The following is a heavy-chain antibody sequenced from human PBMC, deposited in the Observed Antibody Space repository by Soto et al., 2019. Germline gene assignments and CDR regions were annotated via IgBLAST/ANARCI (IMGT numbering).Heavy chain of an antibody. V-gene: IGHV3-23*01. D-gene: IGHD6-13*01. CDR1: GFSFSSYA. CDR2: ISGSDGST. Sequence: GGSLRLSCVASGFSFSSYAMSWVRQAPGKGLEWVSVISGSDGSTYYADSVKGRFTISRDNSKNTLYLQMNSLRAEDTAVYYCAKDRERDAWYEDYWGQGTLVTVSS. J-gene: IGHJ4*02. CDR3: AKDRERDAWYEDY.